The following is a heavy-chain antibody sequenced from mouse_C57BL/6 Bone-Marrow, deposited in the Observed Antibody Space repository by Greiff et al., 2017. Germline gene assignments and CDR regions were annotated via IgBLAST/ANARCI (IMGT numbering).Heavy chain of an antibody. CDR1: GFTFSAYG. D-gene: IGHD1-1*01. CDR3: ARHYGSEDMDY. Sequence: EVKLMASGGGLVKPGGSLKLSCAASGFTFSAYGMHWVRQAPEKGLEWVAYIRSGSSTIYYADTVKGRFTISRDNAKNTLFLQMTSLRAEDTAMYYCARHYGSEDMDYWGQGTSVTVSS. V-gene: IGHV5-17*01. CDR2: IRSGSSTI. J-gene: IGHJ4*01.